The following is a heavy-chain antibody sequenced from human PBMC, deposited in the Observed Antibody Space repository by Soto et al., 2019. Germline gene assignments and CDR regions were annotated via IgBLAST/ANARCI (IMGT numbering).Heavy chain of an antibody. CDR1: GFTFSSYG. Sequence: QVQLVESGGGVVQPGRSLRLSCAASGFTFSSYGMHWVRQAPGKGLEWVAVIWYDGSNKYYADSVKGRFTISRDNSKYTLNLQMNSLRAEDTAVYYCAITRRHDFWSGYGPINYFYYMDVWGKGTTVNVS. J-gene: IGHJ6*03. D-gene: IGHD3-3*01. V-gene: IGHV3-33*01. CDR2: IWYDGSNK. CDR3: AITRRHDFWSGYGPINYFYYMDV.